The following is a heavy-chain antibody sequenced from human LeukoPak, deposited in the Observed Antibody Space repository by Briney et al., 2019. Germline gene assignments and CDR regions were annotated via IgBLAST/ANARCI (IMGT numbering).Heavy chain of an antibody. CDR3: AKNSADGVPRHMDG. J-gene: IGHJ6*03. D-gene: IGHD1-1*01. V-gene: IGHV3-23*01. Sequence: QAGGSLRLSCAASGFTFSSYAMSWVRQAPGKGLEWVSAISGSGGSTYYADSVKGRFTISRDNSKNTLYLQINSLRAEDTAVYYCAKNSADGVPRHMDGWGKGTTVTVSS. CDR2: ISGSGGST. CDR1: GFTFSSYA.